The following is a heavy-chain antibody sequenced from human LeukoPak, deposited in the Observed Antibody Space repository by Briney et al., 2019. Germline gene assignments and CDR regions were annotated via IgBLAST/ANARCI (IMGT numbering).Heavy chain of an antibody. V-gene: IGHV3-15*07. D-gene: IGHD2-2*01. Sequence: GGSLRLSCAASGFTFSNAWMNWVRQAPGKGLEWVGRIKSKTDGGTTDYAAPVKGRFTISRDDSKNTLYLQMNSLKTEDTAVYYCTTEHPVLGYCSSTSCSFDYWGQGTLVTVSS. CDR1: GFTFSNAW. J-gene: IGHJ4*02. CDR2: IKSKTDGGTT. CDR3: TTEHPVLGYCSSTSCSFDY.